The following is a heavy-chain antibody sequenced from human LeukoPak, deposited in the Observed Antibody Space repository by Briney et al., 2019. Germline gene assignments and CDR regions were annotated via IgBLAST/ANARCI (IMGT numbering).Heavy chain of an antibody. CDR1: GFTFSSYA. CDR2: ISSGGNT. D-gene: IGHD6-13*01. J-gene: IGHJ4*02. V-gene: IGHV3-23*01. Sequence: GASLRLSCAASGFTFSSYAMSWVRQAPGKGLEWFSAISSGGNTYYADSVKGRFTISRDNSKSTLYLQMSSLRPEDTAVYHCAKDRSTTWACDYWGQGTLVTVSS. CDR3: AKDRSTTWACDY.